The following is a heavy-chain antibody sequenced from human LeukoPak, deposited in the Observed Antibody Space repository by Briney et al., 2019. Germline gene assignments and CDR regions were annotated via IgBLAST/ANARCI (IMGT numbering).Heavy chain of an antibody. J-gene: IGHJ6*03. D-gene: IGHD6-6*01. Sequence: GASVKVSCKASGFTFTSSAVQWVRQARGQRLEWIGWIVVGSGNTNYAQKFQERVTITRDMSTSTAYMELSSLRSEDTAVYYCAASEETDSSSPYYYYMDVWGKGTTVTVSS. CDR1: GFTFTSSA. CDR2: IVVGSGNT. CDR3: AASEETDSSSPYYYYMDV. V-gene: IGHV1-58*01.